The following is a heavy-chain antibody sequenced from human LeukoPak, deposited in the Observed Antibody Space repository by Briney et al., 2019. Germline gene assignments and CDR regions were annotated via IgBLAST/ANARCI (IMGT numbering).Heavy chain of an antibody. J-gene: IGHJ4*02. Sequence: GGSLRLSCAASGFTFSNAWMSWVRQAPGKGLEWVGRIKSKTDGGTIGYAAPVKGRFTISRDDSKHTLYLQMNSLKTEDTVVYYCSLQYPGDHWGQGTLVTVSS. D-gene: IGHD4-11*01. CDR3: SLQYPGDH. V-gene: IGHV3-15*01. CDR2: IKSKTDGGTI. CDR1: GFTFSNAW.